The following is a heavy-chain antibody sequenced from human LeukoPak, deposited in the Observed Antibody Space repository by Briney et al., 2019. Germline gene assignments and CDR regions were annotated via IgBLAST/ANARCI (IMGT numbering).Heavy chain of an antibody. CDR3: ARGPYPFDY. Sequence: SETLSLTCAVYGGSFSGYYWSWIRQPPGKGLEWIGEINHSGSTNYNPSLKSRVTISVDTSKNQFSLKLSSVTAADTAVYYCARGPYPFDYWGQGTLVTVAS. J-gene: IGHJ4*02. CDR2: INHSGST. D-gene: IGHD3-16*01. CDR1: GGSFSGYY. V-gene: IGHV4-34*01.